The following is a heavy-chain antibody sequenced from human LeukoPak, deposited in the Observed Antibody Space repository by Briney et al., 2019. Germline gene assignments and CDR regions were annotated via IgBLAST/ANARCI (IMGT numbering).Heavy chain of an antibody. CDR3: ARAPSYYYGMDV. J-gene: IGHJ6*04. CDR2: IGTAGDP. Sequence: GGSLRLSCAASGFTFSSYDMHWVCQATGKGLEWVSAIGTAGDPYYPGSVKGRFTISRENAKNSLYLQMNSLRAGDTAVYYCARAPSYYYGMDVWGKGTTVTVSS. V-gene: IGHV3-13*05. CDR1: GFTFSSYD.